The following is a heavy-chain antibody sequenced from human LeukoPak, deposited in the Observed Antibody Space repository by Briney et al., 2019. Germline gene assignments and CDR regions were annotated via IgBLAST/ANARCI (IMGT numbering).Heavy chain of an antibody. CDR3: ASVLLYYYYMDV. Sequence: GGSLRLSCAASGFTFSSYSMNWVRQAPGKGLEGVSYISSSSSTIYYADSVKGRFTISRDNAKNSLYLQMNSLRAEDTAVYYCASVLLYYYYMDVWGKGTTVTVSS. CDR1: GFTFSSYS. V-gene: IGHV3-48*01. CDR2: ISSSSSTI. D-gene: IGHD3-10*01. J-gene: IGHJ6*03.